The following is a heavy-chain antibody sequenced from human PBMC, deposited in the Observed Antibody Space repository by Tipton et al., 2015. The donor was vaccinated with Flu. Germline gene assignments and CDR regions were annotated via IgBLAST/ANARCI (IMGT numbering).Heavy chain of an antibody. V-gene: IGHV4-59*01. CDR3: ARGVDDFWSGYYYYYYMDV. CDR1: GGSISSYY. Sequence: LRLSCTVSGGSISSYYWSWIRQPPGKGLEWIGYIYYSGSTNYNPSLKSRVTISVDTSKNQFSLKLSSVTAADTAVYYCARGVDDFWSGYYYYYYMDVWGKGTTVTVSS. J-gene: IGHJ6*03. CDR2: IYYSGST. D-gene: IGHD3-3*01.